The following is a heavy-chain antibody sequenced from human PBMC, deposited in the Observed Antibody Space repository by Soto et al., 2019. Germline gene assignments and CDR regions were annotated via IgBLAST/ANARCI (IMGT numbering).Heavy chain of an antibody. J-gene: IGHJ1*01. Sequence: QVQLVESGGGVVQPGTSLRVSCVGSGFTFRSYVIHWFRQAPGKGLEWVALTSYDGSDKYYGDSVRGRFTISRDNSRNTVDLQMDSLRLEDTALYYCARWGTTGGLDVWGQGTLVS. D-gene: IGHD3-16*01. CDR1: GFTFRSYV. V-gene: IGHV3-30*19. CDR3: ARWGTTGGLDV. CDR2: TSYDGSDK.